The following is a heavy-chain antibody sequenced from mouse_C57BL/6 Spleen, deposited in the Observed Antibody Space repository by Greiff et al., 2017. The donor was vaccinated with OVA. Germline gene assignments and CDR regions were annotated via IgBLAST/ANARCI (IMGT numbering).Heavy chain of an antibody. CDR1: GFTFSDYG. CDR2: ISSGSSTI. CDR3: ASPYDYDVYYAMDY. V-gene: IGHV5-17*01. J-gene: IGHJ4*01. Sequence: DVKLVESGGGLVKPGGSLKLSCAASGFTFSDYGMHWVRQAPEKGLEWVAYISSGSSTIYYADTVKGRFTISSDKAKNTLFLQVTSLRSEDTAMYYYASPYDYDVYYAMDYWGQGTSVTVSS. D-gene: IGHD2-4*01.